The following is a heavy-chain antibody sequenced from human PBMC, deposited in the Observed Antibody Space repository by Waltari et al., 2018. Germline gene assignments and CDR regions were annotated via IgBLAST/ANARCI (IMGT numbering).Heavy chain of an antibody. CDR1: GFIFSDYE. Sequence: EVRLVESGGGLVQPGGSLRLSCEGSGFIFSDYEINWARQAPGKGLEWVSYISITGSTKQYADSVKGRFTISRDSAKNSVYLQMSSLRVEDTALYYCARGTDWYSFDFWGQGTLVTVSS. CDR3: ARGTDWYSFDF. J-gene: IGHJ4*02. CDR2: ISITGSTK. V-gene: IGHV3-48*03. D-gene: IGHD6-19*01.